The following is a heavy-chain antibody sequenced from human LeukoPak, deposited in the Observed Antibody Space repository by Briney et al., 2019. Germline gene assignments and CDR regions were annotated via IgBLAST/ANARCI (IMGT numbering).Heavy chain of an antibody. CDR1: GGSFSGYY. Sequence: SETLSLTCAVYGGSFSGYYWSWIRQPPGKGLEWIGSIYHSGSTYYNPSLKSRVTISVDTSKNQFSLKLSSVTAADTAVYYCARENSGYENFDYWGQGTLVTVSS. CDR3: ARENSGYENFDY. J-gene: IGHJ4*02. D-gene: IGHD5-12*01. V-gene: IGHV4-34*01. CDR2: IYHSGST.